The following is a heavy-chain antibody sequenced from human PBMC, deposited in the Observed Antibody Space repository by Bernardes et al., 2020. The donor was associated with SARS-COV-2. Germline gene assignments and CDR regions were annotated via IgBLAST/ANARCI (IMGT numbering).Heavy chain of an antibody. V-gene: IGHV3-64D*06. CDR3: VKGLYCSSVTCRTGFDY. J-gene: IGHJ4*02. D-gene: IGHD2-2*01. CDR1: GFSFSQYA. Sequence: GSLSPSCSASGFSFSQYAMHWVRPAPGKGLEYVSVVSDDGGSTYYADSLKGRFTISRDNSKNMLYLQMSSLRAEDTAVYYCVKGLYCSSVTCRTGFDYWGQGTLVTVSS. CDR2: VSDDGGST.